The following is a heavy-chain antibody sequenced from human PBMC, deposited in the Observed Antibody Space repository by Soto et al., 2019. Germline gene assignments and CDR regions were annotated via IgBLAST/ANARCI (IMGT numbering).Heavy chain of an antibody. Sequence: VQVSCKASGGTFSSYAISWVRQAPGQGLEWMGGIIPIFGTANYAQKFQGRVTITADKSTSTAYMELSSLRSEDTAVYYCAREWISSGGDAFDIWGQGTMVTVSS. CDR2: IIPIFGTA. D-gene: IGHD3-22*01. J-gene: IGHJ3*02. V-gene: IGHV1-69*06. CDR1: GGTFSSYA. CDR3: AREWISSGGDAFDI.